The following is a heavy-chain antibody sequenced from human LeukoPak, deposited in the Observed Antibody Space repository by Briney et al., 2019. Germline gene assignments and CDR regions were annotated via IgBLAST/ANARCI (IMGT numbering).Heavy chain of an antibody. D-gene: IGHD6-25*01. CDR2: ISSSGSYT. CDR1: GFTFSDYY. J-gene: IGHJ4*02. V-gene: IGHV3-11*05. Sequence: PGGSLRLSCDASGFTFSDYYMTWIRQTPGKGLEWVSHISSSGSYTNHADSVKGRFSISRDNAKNSLYLQMSSLRPEDTAVYYCARADSSAWFDYWGQGALVTVSS. CDR3: ARADSSAWFDY.